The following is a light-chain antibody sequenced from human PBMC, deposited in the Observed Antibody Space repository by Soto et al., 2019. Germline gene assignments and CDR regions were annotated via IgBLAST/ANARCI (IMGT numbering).Light chain of an antibody. CDR3: AAWDDSLSAYVV. J-gene: IGLJ2*01. CDR2: RNN. V-gene: IGLV1-47*01. CDR1: SSNIGSNY. Sequence: QAVVTQPPSASGTPGQRVTISCSGSSSNIGSNYVYWYQQLPGTAPKLLIYRNNQRPSGVPDRFSGSKSGTSASLAISGLRSEDDADYYCAAWDDSLSAYVVFGGGTKLTVL.